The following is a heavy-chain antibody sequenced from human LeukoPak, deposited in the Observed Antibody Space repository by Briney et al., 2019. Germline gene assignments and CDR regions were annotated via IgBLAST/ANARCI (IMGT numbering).Heavy chain of an antibody. D-gene: IGHD6-19*01. Sequence: KPSETLSLTCTVSGGSISSSSYYWAWIRQPPGKGLEWIGSIYYSGSTFYSPSLKSRVTLSVDTSKNQFSLKLSSVTAADTAVYYCAREWLGGPTFDYWGQGTLVTVSS. CDR2: IYYSGST. V-gene: IGHV4-39*02. CDR1: GGSISSSSYY. CDR3: AREWLGGPTFDY. J-gene: IGHJ4*02.